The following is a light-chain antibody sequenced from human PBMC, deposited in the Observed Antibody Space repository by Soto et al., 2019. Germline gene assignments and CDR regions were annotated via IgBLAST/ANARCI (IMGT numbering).Light chain of an antibody. CDR3: SSYTSSSTLEV. J-gene: IGLJ2*01. Sequence: QSALTQPASVSGSPGQSITISCTGTSSDVGGYNYVSWYQQHPGKAPKLMIYEVSNRPSGVSNRYSGSKSGNTASLTISGLQAEDEAEDYCSSYTSSSTLEVFGGGTKLTVL. CDR1: SSDVGGYNY. V-gene: IGLV2-14*01. CDR2: EVS.